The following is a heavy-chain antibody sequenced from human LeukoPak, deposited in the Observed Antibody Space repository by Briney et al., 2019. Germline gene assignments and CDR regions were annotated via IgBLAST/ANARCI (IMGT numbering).Heavy chain of an antibody. D-gene: IGHD2-21*02. J-gene: IGHJ4*02. CDR2: IIPIFGIA. CDR3: ARELSYCGGDCYSIPDY. Sequence: GASVKVSCKAPGGTFSSYAISWVRQAPGQGLEWMGRIIPIFGIANYAQKFQGRVTITADKSTSTAYMELSSLRSEDTAVYYCARELSYCGGDCYSIPDYWGQGTLVTVYS. CDR1: GGTFSSYA. V-gene: IGHV1-69*04.